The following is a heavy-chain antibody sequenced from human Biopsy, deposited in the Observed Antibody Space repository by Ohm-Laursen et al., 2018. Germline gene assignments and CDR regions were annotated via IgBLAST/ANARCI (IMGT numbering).Heavy chain of an antibody. D-gene: IGHD2/OR15-2a*01. Sequence: TLSLTCTVSGGSISSDYWSWIRQPPGKGLEWIGYIYYSGSTNYNPSLKSRATISVDTSKNQFSLRLNSVTAADTAVYYCARATNSTGWPYYYFYGMDVWGQGTTVTVSS. J-gene: IGHJ6*02. V-gene: IGHV4-59*01. CDR3: ARATNSTGWPYYYFYGMDV. CDR1: GGSISSDY. CDR2: IYYSGST.